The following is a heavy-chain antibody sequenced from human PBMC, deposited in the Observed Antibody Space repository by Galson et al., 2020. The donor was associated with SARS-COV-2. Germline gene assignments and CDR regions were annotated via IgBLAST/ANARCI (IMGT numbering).Heavy chain of an antibody. CDR2: INPDGSGR. J-gene: IGHJ4*02. CDR3: VTWAGY. V-gene: IGHV3-7*03. D-gene: IGHD1-26*01. Sequence: GGSLRLSCAGSGFTFSSYWMSWVRQAPGKGLEGVANINPDGSGRYYDDSMKGRFTISRDNAKNSLYMEMNSLRAEDTAVYYCVTWAGYWGQGTLVTVSS. CDR1: GFTFSSYW.